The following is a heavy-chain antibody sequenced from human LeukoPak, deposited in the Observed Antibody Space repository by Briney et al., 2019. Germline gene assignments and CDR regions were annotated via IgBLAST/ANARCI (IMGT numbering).Heavy chain of an antibody. CDR2: INPSGGST. V-gene: IGHV1-46*01. CDR1: GYTFTSYC. CDR3: ARDQPFYSVSPSTSTDY. D-gene: IGHD2-21*01. J-gene: IGHJ4*02. Sequence: ASVKVPCTASGYTFTSYCMHWVRQAPGQGLEWMGIINPSGGSTSYAQKLQGRVTMTTDTSTSTAYMELRSLRSDDTAVYYCARDQPFYSVSPSTSTDYWGQGTLVTVSS.